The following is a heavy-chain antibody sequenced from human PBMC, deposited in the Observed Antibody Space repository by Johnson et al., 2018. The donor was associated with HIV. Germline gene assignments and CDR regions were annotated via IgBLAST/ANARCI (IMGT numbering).Heavy chain of an antibody. CDR1: GFTFSSYG. J-gene: IGHJ3*02. V-gene: IGHV3-30*03. CDR3: ARGFVTIFGVDGFDI. Sequence: VVQPGRSLRLSCAASGFTFSSYGMHWVRQAPGKGLEWVAVISYDGSNKYYADSVKGRFTISRDNSKNTLYLQMNSLRAGDTAVYYCARGFVTIFGVDGFDIWGQGTMVTVSS. D-gene: IGHD3-3*01. CDR2: ISYDGSNK.